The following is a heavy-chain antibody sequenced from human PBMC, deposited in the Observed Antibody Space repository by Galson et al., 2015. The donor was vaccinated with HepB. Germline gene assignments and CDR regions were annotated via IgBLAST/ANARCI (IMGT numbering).Heavy chain of an antibody. CDR3: ARASYGDYVLGYYGMDV. D-gene: IGHD4-17*01. V-gene: IGHV1-69*13. CDR2: IIPIFGTA. J-gene: IGHJ6*02. Sequence: SVKVSCKASGGTFSSYAISWVRQAPGQGLEWMGGIIPIFGTANYAQKFQGRVTITADESTSTAYMELSSLRSEDTAVYYCARASYGDYVLGYYGMDVWGQGTTVTVSS. CDR1: GGTFSSYA.